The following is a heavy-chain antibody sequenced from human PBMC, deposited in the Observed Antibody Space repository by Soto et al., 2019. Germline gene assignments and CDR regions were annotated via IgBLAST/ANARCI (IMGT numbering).Heavy chain of an antibody. V-gene: IGHV3-30*18. CDR3: AKDVSNGDYVFDY. J-gene: IGHJ4*02. CDR2: ISYDGSNK. CDR1: GFTFSSYG. Sequence: QVQLVESGGGVVQPGRSLRLSCAASGFTFSSYGMHWVRQAPGKGLEWVAVISYDGSNKYYADSVKGRFTISRDNSKNTLYLQMNSLRAEDTAVYYCAKDVSNGDYVFDYWGQGTLVTVSS. D-gene: IGHD4-17*01.